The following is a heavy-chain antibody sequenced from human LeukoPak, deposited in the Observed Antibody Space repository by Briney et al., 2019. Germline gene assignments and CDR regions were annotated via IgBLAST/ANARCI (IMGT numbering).Heavy chain of an antibody. D-gene: IGHD3-10*01. CDR2: IYYSGST. CDR1: GGSISSYY. V-gene: IGHV4-59*01. J-gene: IGHJ6*03. Sequence: PSETLSLTCTVSGGSISSYYWSWIRQPPGKGLEWIGYIYYSGSTNYNPSLKSRVTISVDTSKNQFSLKLSSVTAADTAVYYCARPRYYGSGSYSDYVDVWGKGTTVTVSS. CDR3: ARPRYYGSGSYSDYVDV.